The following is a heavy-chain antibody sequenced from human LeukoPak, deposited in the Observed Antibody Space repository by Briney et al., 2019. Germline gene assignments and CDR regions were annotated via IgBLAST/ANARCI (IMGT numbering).Heavy chain of an antibody. CDR3: TRAVHRKWRSFEWSHYFDY. J-gene: IGHJ4*02. V-gene: IGHV3-49*04. CDR1: GYPLGDYP. D-gene: IGHD3-3*01. CDR2: IRSKAYGATT. Sequence: GGSLRLSCRTSGYPLGDYPLSWVRQAPGKGLEWVGLIRSKAYGATTEYAAAVIDRFTISRDDAKSLASLQMNSLKSDDTAVYFCTRAVHRKWRSFEWSHYFDYWGQGTLVTVSS.